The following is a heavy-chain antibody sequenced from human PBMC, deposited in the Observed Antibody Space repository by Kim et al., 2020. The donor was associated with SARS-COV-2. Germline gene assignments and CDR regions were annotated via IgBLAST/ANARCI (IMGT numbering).Heavy chain of an antibody. V-gene: IGHV4-39*01. CDR1: GGSISSSSYY. Sequence: SETLSLTCTVSGGSISSSSYYWGWIRQPPGKGLEWIGSIYYSGSTYYNPSLKSRVTISVDTSKNHFSLKLSSVTAADTAVYYCARSPHTGYISSWYRATNEYFQHWGQGTLVTVSS. D-gene: IGHD6-13*01. J-gene: IGHJ1*01. CDR2: IYYSGST. CDR3: ARSPHTGYISSWYRATNEYFQH.